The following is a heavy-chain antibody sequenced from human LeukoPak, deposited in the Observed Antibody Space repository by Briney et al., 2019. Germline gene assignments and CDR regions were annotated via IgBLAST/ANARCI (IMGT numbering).Heavy chain of an antibody. D-gene: IGHD3-10*01. CDR3: ARLRCTYGKNFDY. J-gene: IGHJ4*02. V-gene: IGHV3-7*01. CDR1: GFTVKAYW. CDR2: IQKDGSEK. Sequence: GGSLRLSCEASGFTVKAYWMSWVRQAPGTGLEWVANIQKDGSEKNNVYSVRGRFTIARDNARSSLYLEMNSLRAEDTAVYYCARLRCTYGKNFDYWGQGTLVTVSS.